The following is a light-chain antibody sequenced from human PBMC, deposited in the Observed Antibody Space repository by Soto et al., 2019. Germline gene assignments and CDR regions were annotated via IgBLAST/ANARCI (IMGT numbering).Light chain of an antibody. Sequence: DIGFPKTASTLCGEGGDRFTIAFRASQTISSWLAWYQQKPGKAPKLLIYKASTLKSGVPSRFSVSGSGTEFTLTISSLPPDDFATSYCQQYNSYWTFGQGTKVDIK. V-gene: IGKV1-5*03. J-gene: IGKJ1*01. CDR2: KAS. CDR1: QTISSW. CDR3: QQYNSYWT.